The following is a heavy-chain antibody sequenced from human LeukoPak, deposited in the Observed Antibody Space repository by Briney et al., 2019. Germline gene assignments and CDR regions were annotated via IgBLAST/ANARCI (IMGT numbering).Heavy chain of an antibody. CDR1: GFTFSSYS. D-gene: IGHD1-26*01. CDR3: ARGSVTSVGN. J-gene: IGHJ4*02. CDR2: ISSSSTI. V-gene: IGHV3-48*01. Sequence: PGGSLRLSCAASGFTFSSYSMNWVRQAPGKGLEWVSYISSSSTIYYADSVKGRFTISRDNAKNSLYLQMNSLRAEDTAVYYCARGSVTSVGNWGQGTLSPSPQ.